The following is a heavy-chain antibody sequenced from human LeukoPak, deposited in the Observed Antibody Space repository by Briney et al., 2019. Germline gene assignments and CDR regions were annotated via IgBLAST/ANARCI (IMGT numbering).Heavy chain of an antibody. CDR2: ISYDGSNK. Sequence: GGSLRLSCAASGFTFSSYAMHWVRQAPGKGLEWVAVISYDGSNKYYADSVKGRFTISRDNSENTLYLQMNSLRAEDTAVYYCARDGKYSSSPGAFDIWGQGTMVTVSS. CDR1: GFTFSSYA. J-gene: IGHJ3*02. CDR3: ARDGKYSSSPGAFDI. V-gene: IGHV3-30*01. D-gene: IGHD6-6*01.